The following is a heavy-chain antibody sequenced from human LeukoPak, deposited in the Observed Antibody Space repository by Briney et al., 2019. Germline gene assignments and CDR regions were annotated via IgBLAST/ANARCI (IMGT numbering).Heavy chain of an antibody. J-gene: IGHJ5*02. V-gene: IGHV1-69*08. CDR2: IIAILDTA. CDR3: VRSGYDYDWFDP. Sequence: SVKVSCKASGGSFSDYSISWVRHSPRQGLECMGRIIAILDTAHYAQKFQGRFSITADKSTTTVYMELSSLRSDDTAVYYCVRSGYDYDWFDPWGQGNLVTVSS. D-gene: IGHD5-12*01. CDR1: GGSFSDYS.